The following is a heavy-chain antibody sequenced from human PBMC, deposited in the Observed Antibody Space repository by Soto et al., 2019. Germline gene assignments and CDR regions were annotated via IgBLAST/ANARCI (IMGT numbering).Heavy chain of an antibody. J-gene: IGHJ4*02. V-gene: IGHV3-7*03. CDR1: GFSFSSYW. D-gene: IGHD4-17*01. CDR3: ATEWRTTVTTRYY. CDR2: MNQDGSQN. Sequence: LRLSCAASGFSFSSYWMSWVRQAPGKGLEWVANMNQDGSQNFYVDSVRGRFTISRDNAKTSLYLQMNSLRDEDTAVYYCATEWRTTVTTRYYWGQGTLVTVSS.